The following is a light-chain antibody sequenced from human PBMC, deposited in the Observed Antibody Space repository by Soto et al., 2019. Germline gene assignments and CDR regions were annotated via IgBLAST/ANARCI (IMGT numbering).Light chain of an antibody. CDR3: QQRSNSIT. CDR1: QSVRDRY. CDR2: DTS. Sequence: EIVLTQSPGTLSLSPGERATLSCRASQSVRDRYLAWYQQKPGQAPSLLIYDTSTRATGVPDRFSGSGSGADFTLTISSLEPEDFAVYYCQQRSNSITFGQGTRLEIK. V-gene: IGKV3D-20*02. J-gene: IGKJ5*01.